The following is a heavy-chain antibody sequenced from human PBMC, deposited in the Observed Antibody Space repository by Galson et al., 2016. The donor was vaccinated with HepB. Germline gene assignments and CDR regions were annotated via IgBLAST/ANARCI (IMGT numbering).Heavy chain of an antibody. J-gene: IGHJ4*02. Sequence: SVKVSCKASGGTFTSYVITWVRQAPGQGLEWMGGIIPMFDTPHYAQKFQGRVTIAADKGTTTGYMELRNLRFEDTAVYYCARDTHFDGSGRRTYYLDSWGQGTLVTVSS. CDR1: GGTFTSYV. CDR3: ARDTHFDGSGRRTYYLDS. D-gene: IGHD3-22*01. CDR2: IIPMFDTP. V-gene: IGHV1-69*06.